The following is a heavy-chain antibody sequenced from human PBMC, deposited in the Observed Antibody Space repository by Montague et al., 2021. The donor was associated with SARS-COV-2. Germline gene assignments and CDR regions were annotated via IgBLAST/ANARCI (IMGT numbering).Heavy chain of an antibody. D-gene: IGHD3-16*01. CDR3: ASYYERSWDV. CDR2: IFENGDT. J-gene: IGHJ6*02. CDR1: GVAISYGD. V-gene: IGHV4-4*09. Sequence: SETLSLTCTVSGVAISYGDWSWIRQPPGKRLEWIVTIFENGDTDHNPSLKSRVTVSEGTSQNQLSLRLSSVAAADTALYYCASYYERSWDVWGQGTTVTVSS.